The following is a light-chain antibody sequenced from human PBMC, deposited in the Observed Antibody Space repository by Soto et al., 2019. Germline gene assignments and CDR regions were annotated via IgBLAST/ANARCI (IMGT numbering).Light chain of an antibody. Sequence: EIVLTQSPATLSLSPGERATLSCRASQSVSSYLAWYQQNPGQAPRLLIYDASNRATGIPARFSGSGSGTDFTLTISSLEPEDFAVYYCQQRSDWHTFGGGTRVEIK. CDR3: QQRSDWHT. CDR1: QSVSSY. V-gene: IGKV3-11*01. J-gene: IGKJ4*01. CDR2: DAS.